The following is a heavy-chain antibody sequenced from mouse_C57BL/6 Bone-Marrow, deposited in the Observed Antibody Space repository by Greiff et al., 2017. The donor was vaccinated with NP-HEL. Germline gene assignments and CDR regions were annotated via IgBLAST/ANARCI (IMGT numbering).Heavy chain of an antibody. CDR2: IYPGNSDT. J-gene: IGHJ2*01. CDR3: TRRAYPPYFDY. Sequence: EVQLQESGTVLARPGASVKMSCKTSGYTFTSYWMHWVKQRPGQGLEWIGAIYPGNSDTSYNQKFKGTAKLTAVTSASTAYMGLSSLTNEDSAVYYCTRRAYPPYFDYWGQGTTLTVSS. D-gene: IGHD3-3*01. CDR1: GYTFTSYW. V-gene: IGHV1-5*01.